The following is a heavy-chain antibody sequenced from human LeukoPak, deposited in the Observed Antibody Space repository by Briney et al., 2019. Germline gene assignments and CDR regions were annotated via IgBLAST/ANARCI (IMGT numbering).Heavy chain of an antibody. CDR3: AKTGWSGYDYTNY. CDR1: GFTFSIYA. CDR2: ISGSGGST. Sequence: PGGSLRLSCAASGFTFSIYAMNWVRQAPGKGLEWVSAISGSGGSTHYADSVKGRFTISRDNSKNTLYLQMNSLRAADTAVYYCAKTGWSGYDYTNYWGQGALVTVSS. J-gene: IGHJ4*02. V-gene: IGHV3-23*01. D-gene: IGHD5-12*01.